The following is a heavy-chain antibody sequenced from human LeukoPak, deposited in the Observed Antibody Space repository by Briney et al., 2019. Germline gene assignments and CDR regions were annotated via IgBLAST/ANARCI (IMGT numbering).Heavy chain of an antibody. J-gene: IGHJ4*02. CDR3: ARDQQYYDFWSGYSMYYFDY. CDR2: INHSGST. D-gene: IGHD3-3*01. Sequence: SETLSLTCAVYGGSFSGYYWSWIRQPPGKGLEWIGEINHSGSTNYNPSLKSRVTISVDTSKNQFSLKLSSVTAADTAVYYCARDQQYYDFWSGYSMYYFDYWGQGTLVTVSS. CDR1: GGSFSGYY. V-gene: IGHV4-34*01.